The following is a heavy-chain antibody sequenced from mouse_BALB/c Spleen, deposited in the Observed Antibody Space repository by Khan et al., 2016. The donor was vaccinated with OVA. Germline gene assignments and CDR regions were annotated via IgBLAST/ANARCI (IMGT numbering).Heavy chain of an antibody. J-gene: IGHJ3*01. V-gene: IGHV1S135*01. CDR2: IDTFSGGT. CDR1: GYSFTSYY. D-gene: IGHD2-2*01. Sequence: EVQLQESGPELMKPGASVKISCKASGYSFTSYYIHWVMQSHGKSLEWIGYIDTFSGGTTYNQKFKGKATLTVDKSYSTAYIHLSNLTSEDSAVYYCTRHGYVACFTYWGQGTLVTVSA. CDR3: TRHGYVACFTY.